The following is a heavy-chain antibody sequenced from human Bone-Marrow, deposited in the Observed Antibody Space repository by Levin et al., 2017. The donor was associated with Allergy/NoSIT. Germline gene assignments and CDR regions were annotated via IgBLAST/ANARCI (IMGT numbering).Heavy chain of an antibody. V-gene: IGHV4-59*01. CDR1: GGSISGYY. CDR3: ARCPSGSYPTRFEY. CDR2: IYNSGRT. Sequence: KPSETLSLTCTVSGGSISGYYWSWIRQPPGKGLEWIGYIYNSGRTNYNPSLKSRVTISVDTSKNQFSLRLTSVTAADTAVYYCARCPSGSYPTRFEYWGQGTLVTVSS. J-gene: IGHJ4*02. D-gene: IGHD1-26*01.